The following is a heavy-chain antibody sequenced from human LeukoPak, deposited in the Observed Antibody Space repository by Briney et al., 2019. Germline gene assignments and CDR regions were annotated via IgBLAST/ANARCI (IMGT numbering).Heavy chain of an antibody. V-gene: IGHV4-34*01. Sequence: PSETLSLTCAVYGGSISGYYWTWIRQPPGKGLEWIGEINHSGTTSYNPSLKSRVTISADTSKSQFSLKLSSVTAADTAVYYCARRLDLWGRGTLVTVSS. J-gene: IGHJ2*01. CDR3: ARRLDL. CDR2: INHSGTT. CDR1: GGSISGYY.